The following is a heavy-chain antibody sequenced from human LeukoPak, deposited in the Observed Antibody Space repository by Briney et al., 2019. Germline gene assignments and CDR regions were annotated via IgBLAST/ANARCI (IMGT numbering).Heavy chain of an antibody. CDR1: GGSITSYY. Sequence: SSETLSLTCSVSGGSITSYYWNWIRQPPGKGLEWLGYIFYNGSTNYNPSLKSRVTISVDTSKNQFSLKLSSVTAADTAVYSCARANSGCTGGSCYLYYMDVWGKGTTVTVSS. J-gene: IGHJ6*03. CDR2: IFYNGST. CDR3: ARANSGCTGGSCYLYYMDV. V-gene: IGHV4-59*01. D-gene: IGHD2-15*01.